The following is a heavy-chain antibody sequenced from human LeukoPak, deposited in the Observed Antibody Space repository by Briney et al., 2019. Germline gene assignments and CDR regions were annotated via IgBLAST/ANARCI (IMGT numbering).Heavy chain of an antibody. CDR3: ARDPYSSSWYTAYYYYMDV. J-gene: IGHJ6*03. CDR2: IKQDGSEK. D-gene: IGHD6-13*01. Sequence: TGGSLRLSCAASGFTFSSYWMSWVRQAPGKGLEWVANIKQDGSEKYYVDSVKGRFTISRDNAKNSLYLQMNSLRAEDTAVYYCARDPYSSSWYTAYYYYMDVWGKGTTVAVSS. V-gene: IGHV3-7*01. CDR1: GFTFSSYW.